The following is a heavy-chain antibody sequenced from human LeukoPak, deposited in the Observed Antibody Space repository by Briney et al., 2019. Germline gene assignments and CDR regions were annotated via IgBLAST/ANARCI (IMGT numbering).Heavy chain of an antibody. CDR1: GYSFTSYW. Sequence: GESLKISCKGSGYSFTSYWIGWVRQMPGKGREWMGIIYPGDSDTRYSPSFQGQVTISADKSISTAYLQWSSLKASDTAMYYCATYCSGGSCYYPGAFDIWGQGTMVTVSS. V-gene: IGHV5-51*01. CDR2: IYPGDSDT. D-gene: IGHD2-15*01. J-gene: IGHJ3*02. CDR3: ATYCSGGSCYYPGAFDI.